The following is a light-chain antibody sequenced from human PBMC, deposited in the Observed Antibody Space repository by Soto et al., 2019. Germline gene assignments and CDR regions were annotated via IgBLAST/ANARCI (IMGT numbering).Light chain of an antibody. Sequence: EIVLTQSPRTLSLSPGERATLSCRASQSVGSDYVAWYQHRPGQAPRLLFSGIFRRATGIPDRFSGSGSGTDFTLTINRLEPEDFGVYYCQQFGSSPRTFGQGTKV. CDR1: QSVGSDY. V-gene: IGKV3-20*01. CDR2: GIF. J-gene: IGKJ1*01. CDR3: QQFGSSPRT.